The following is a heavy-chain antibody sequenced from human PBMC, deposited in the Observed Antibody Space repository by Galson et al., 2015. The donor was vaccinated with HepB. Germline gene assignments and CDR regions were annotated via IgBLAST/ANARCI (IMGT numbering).Heavy chain of an antibody. J-gene: IGHJ4*02. D-gene: IGHD2-15*01. CDR3: ARAPHLEAFPGYCSGGSCYGDY. CDR2: ISYDGSNK. CDR1: GFTFSSYA. V-gene: IGHV3-30-3*01. Sequence: SLRLSCAASGFTFSSYAMHWVRQAPGKGLEWVAVISYDGSNKYYADSVKGRFTISRDNSKNTLYLQMNSLRAEDTAVYYCARAPHLEAFPGYCSGGSCYGDYWGQGTLVTVSS.